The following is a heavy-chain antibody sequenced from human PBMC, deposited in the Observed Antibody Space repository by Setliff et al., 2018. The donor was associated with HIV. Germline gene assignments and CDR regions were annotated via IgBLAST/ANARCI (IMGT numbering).Heavy chain of an antibody. J-gene: IGHJ3*02. D-gene: IGHD3-3*01. CDR1: GGSIDSTDYY. CDR3: AREGGAIFGVVIEGPAFDI. CDR2: IFYSGRT. V-gene: IGHV4-39*07. Sequence: PSETLSLTCTVSGGSIDSTDYYWGWIRQPPGKGLEWIGSIFYSGRTTYNPSLRSRVTISVDTSKNQFSLSLTSVTAADTAVYFCAREGGAIFGVVIEGPAFDIWGQGTMVTVSS.